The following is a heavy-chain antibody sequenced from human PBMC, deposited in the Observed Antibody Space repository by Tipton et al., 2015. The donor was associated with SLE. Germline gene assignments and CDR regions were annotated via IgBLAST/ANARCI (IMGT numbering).Heavy chain of an antibody. CDR3: ARDDSGSGKGY. CDR2: ISYDGSNK. Sequence: SLRLSCAASGFTFSSYAMHWVRQAPGKGLEWVAVISYDGSNKYYADSVKGRFTISRDNSKNTLYLQMNSLRAEDTAVYYCARDDSGSGKGYWGRGTLVTVSS. J-gene: IGHJ4*02. CDR1: GFTFSSYA. D-gene: IGHD6-13*01. V-gene: IGHV3-30*04.